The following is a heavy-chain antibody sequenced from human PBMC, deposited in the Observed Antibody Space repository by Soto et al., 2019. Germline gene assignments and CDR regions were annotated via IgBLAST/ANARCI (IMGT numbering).Heavy chain of an antibody. CDR2: ISGSGGST. J-gene: IGHJ4*02. V-gene: IGHV3-23*01. Sequence: EMQLLESGGGLVQPGGSLRLSCAASGFTFNNYAMTWVRQGPGKGLEWVSAISGSGGSTYYADSVKGRFTISRDNSKDTVYLQMSSLRAEDTAIYYCARITLIGLWGQGTLVTVSS. D-gene: IGHD1-20*01. CDR1: GFTFNNYA. CDR3: ARITLIGL.